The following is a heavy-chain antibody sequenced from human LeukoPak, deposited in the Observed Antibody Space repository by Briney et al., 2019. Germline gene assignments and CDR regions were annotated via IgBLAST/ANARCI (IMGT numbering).Heavy chain of an antibody. CDR3: AKCPIVVVPAAQGCLDY. Sequence: GGSLRLSCAASGFTFSSYGMHWVRQAPGEGLEWVAFIRYDGSNKYYADSVKGRFTISRDNSKNTLYLQMNSLRAEDTAVYYCAKCPIVVVPAAQGCLDYWGQGTLVTVSS. J-gene: IGHJ4*02. D-gene: IGHD2-2*01. CDR1: GFTFSSYG. V-gene: IGHV3-30*02. CDR2: IRYDGSNK.